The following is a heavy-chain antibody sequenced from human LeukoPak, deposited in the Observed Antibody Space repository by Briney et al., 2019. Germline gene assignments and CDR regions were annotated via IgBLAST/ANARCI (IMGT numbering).Heavy chain of an antibody. CDR1: GFTFSSYG. V-gene: IGHV3-23*01. D-gene: IGHD3-22*01. Sequence: GGTLRLSCAASGFTFSSYGMSWVRQAPGKGLEWVSAISGSGGSTYYADSVKGRFTISRDNSKNTLYLQMNSLRAEDTAVYYCAKERGDSSGYYLDYWGQGTLVTVSS. CDR2: ISGSGGST. J-gene: IGHJ4*02. CDR3: AKERGDSSGYYLDY.